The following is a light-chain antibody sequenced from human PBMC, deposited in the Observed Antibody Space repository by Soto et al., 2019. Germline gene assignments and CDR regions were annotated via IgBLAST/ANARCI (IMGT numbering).Light chain of an antibody. CDR2: EVS. J-gene: IGLJ3*02. Sequence: QSALTQPASVSGSPGTAFTISCTGTASDIGAYKYVSRYQQHPGNAPKLMIYEVSNRPSGVYNRFSGSKSGNTASLTISGLQSEDEADYSCCSFTRSNTWVYGGGTKLTVL. CDR1: ASDIGAYKY. V-gene: IGLV2-14*01. CDR3: CSFTRSNTWV.